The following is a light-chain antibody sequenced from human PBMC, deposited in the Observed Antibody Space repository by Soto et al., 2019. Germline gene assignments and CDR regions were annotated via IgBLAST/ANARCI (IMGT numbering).Light chain of an antibody. V-gene: IGKV1-39*01. CDR2: AAS. Sequence: DTQMTQSPSSLSASVGDRVTITCRASQSISNYLNWYQQKPGKAPKLLIYAASSLQSGVPSRFSGSGSGTDFTLTISSLQPEDFATYYCQQSYSTLVTFGQGTKLDIK. CDR3: QQSYSTLVT. J-gene: IGKJ2*01. CDR1: QSISNY.